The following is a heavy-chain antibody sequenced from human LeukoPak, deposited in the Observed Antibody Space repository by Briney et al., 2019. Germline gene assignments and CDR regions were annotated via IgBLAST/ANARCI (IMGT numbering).Heavy chain of an antibody. D-gene: IGHD2-15*01. J-gene: IGHJ4*02. CDR2: INPNSGGT. CDR3: ARPYCRGGSCTSFWDY. Sequence: ASVKVSCKASGYTFTGYDLHWVRQAPGQGLEWMGWINPNSGGTNYAQKFQGRVTMTRDTSSTTAYMELRWPRSDDTAVYYCARPYCRGGSCTSFWDYWGQGTLVTVSS. CDR1: GYTFTGYD. V-gene: IGHV1-2*02.